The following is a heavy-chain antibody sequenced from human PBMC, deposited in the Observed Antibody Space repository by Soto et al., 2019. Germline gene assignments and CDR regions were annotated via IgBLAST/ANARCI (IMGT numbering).Heavy chain of an antibody. CDR1: GGSFSGYY. Sequence: PSETLSLTCAVYGGSFSGYYWSWIRQPPGKGLEWIGEINHSGSTNYNPSLKSRVTISVDTSKIQFSLKLSSVTAADTAVYYCARATGVVTPAHWFDPWGQGTLVTVSS. CDR2: INHSGST. V-gene: IGHV4-34*01. D-gene: IGHD2-21*02. CDR3: ARATGVVTPAHWFDP. J-gene: IGHJ5*02.